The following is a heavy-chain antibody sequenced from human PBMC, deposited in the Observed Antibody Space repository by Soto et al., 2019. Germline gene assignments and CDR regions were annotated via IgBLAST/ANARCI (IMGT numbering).Heavy chain of an antibody. CDR1: GFTVSSNY. CDR2: IDSGGST. J-gene: IGHJ3*02. D-gene: IGHD1-26*01. CDR3: ARDLGWQLRAFDI. Sequence: GRSLRLSCAASGFTVSSNYMNWVRQAPGKGLQWVSLIDSGGSTYYADSVKGRFTISRDNSKNTLYLQMNSLRAEDTAVYYCARDLGWQLRAFDIWGQGTMVIVSS. V-gene: IGHV3-53*01.